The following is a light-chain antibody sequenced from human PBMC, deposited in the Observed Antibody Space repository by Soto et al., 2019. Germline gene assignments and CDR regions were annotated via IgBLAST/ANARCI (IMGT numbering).Light chain of an antibody. CDR1: SSNIGSNP. Sequence: QSVLTKPPSASGTPGQRVTISCSGSSSNIGSNPVNWYQQFPGTAPKLLIYSDNQRPSGVPDRLSGSKSGTSASLAISGLQSEDEADYYCAAWDDSLNVVLFGGGTKLTVL. CDR2: SDN. CDR3: AAWDDSLNVVL. V-gene: IGLV1-44*01. J-gene: IGLJ2*01.